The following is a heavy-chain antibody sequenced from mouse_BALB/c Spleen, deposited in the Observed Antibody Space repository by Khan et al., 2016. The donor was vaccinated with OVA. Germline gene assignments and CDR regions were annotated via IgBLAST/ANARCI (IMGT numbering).Heavy chain of an antibody. CDR2: ISYSGNT. V-gene: IGHV3-2*02. CDR3: ARVSGGDFDY. D-gene: IGHD4-1*01. Sequence: VQLKQSGPGLVKPSQSLSLTCTVTGYSITTDYAWNWIRQFPGNKLEWMGFISYSGNTKYNPSLKSRISITRDTSKNQSFLHLKSVTTEDTARYYCARVSGGDFDYWGQGPTLPVSS. J-gene: IGHJ2*01. CDR1: GYSITTDYA.